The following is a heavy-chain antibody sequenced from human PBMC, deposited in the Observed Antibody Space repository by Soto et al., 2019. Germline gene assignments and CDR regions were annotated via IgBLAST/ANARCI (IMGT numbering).Heavy chain of an antibody. V-gene: IGHV1-3*01. J-gene: IGHJ4*02. CDR1: GYTFTSYA. CDR2: INAGNGNT. D-gene: IGHD1-1*01. CDR3: ARDGPVYNWNDESDY. Sequence: QVQLVQSGAEVKKPGASVKVSCKASGYTFTSYAMHWVRQAPGQRLEWMGWINAGNGNTKYSQKFQGRVTITRDTSASTAYMELSSLRSEDTAVYYCARDGPVYNWNDESDYWGQGTLVTVSS.